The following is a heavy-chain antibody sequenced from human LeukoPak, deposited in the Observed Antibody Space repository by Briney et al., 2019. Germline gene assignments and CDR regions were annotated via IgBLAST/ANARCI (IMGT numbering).Heavy chain of an antibody. J-gene: IGHJ4*02. CDR1: GGSFSGYY. Sequence: SETLSLTCAVYGGSFSGYYWSWIRQPPGKGLEWIGEINHSGSTNYNPSLESRVTISVDTSKNQFSLKLSSVTAADTAVYYCATSIAARSKFDYWGQGTLVTVSS. CDR2: INHSGST. D-gene: IGHD6-6*01. V-gene: IGHV4-34*01. CDR3: ATSIAARSKFDY.